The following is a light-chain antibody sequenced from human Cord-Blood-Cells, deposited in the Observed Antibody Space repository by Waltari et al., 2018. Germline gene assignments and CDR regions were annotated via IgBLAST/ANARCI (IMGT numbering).Light chain of an antibody. CDR3: QSADSSGEV. CDR1: ALPKQY. V-gene: IGLV3-25*03. Sequence: YDLTQPPSVYVSPGQSARITCPGDALPKQYAYWYPHEPGQAPVVVIYKDSERPSGGPERFPGPSSGTRITFTISGVQGEGEGDYYCQSADSSGEVFGGGTKRTVL. CDR2: KDS. J-gene: IGLJ3*02.